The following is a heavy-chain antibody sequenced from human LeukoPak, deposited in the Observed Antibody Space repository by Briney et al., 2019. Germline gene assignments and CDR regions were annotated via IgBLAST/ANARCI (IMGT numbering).Heavy chain of an antibody. D-gene: IGHD6-19*01. CDR3: AKDVVPDSGWDLDH. Sequence: PEGSLRLSCAASGFTFSTYSMTWVRQAPGKGLEWVSSIYGSGERTFYADSVRGRFTVSRDNSKNTLYLEMNSLRAEDTAVYFCAKDVVPDSGWDLDHWGQGTLVTVSS. J-gene: IGHJ4*02. V-gene: IGHV3-23*01. CDR1: GFTFSTYS. CDR2: IYGSGERT.